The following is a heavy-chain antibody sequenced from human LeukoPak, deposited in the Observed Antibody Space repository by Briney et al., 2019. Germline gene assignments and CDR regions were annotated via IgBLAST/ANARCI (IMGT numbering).Heavy chain of an antibody. D-gene: IGHD2-2*02. CDR3: TKDISPILNAFDI. V-gene: IGHV3-9*01. J-gene: IGHJ3*02. CDR2: ISWNSGVI. CDR1: RFTFSSYS. Sequence: GGSLRLSCAASRFTFSSYSMSWVRQAPGKGLEWVSGISWNSGVIGYADSVTGRFTISRDNARNSLYLQMNSLRAEDTALYYCTKDISPILNAFDIWGQGTMVTVSS.